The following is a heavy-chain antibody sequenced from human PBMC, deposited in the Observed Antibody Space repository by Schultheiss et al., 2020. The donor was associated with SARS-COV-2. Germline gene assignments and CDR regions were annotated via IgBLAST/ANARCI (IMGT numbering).Heavy chain of an antibody. CDR3: AKESIADSSPNNWFDP. Sequence: GESLKISCAASGFTFSSYAMHWVRQAPGKGLEWVAVISYDGSNKYYADSVKGRFTISRDNSKNTLYLQMNSLRAEDTAVYYCAKESIADSSPNNWFDPWGQGTLVTVSS. CDR2: ISYDGSNK. D-gene: IGHD6-6*01. CDR1: GFTFSSYA. J-gene: IGHJ5*02. V-gene: IGHV3-30-3*01.